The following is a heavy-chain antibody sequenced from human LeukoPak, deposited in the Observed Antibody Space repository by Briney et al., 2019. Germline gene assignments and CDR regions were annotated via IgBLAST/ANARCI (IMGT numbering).Heavy chain of an antibody. D-gene: IGHD6-13*01. CDR2: ISAGASIT. V-gene: IGHV3-23*01. CDR3: ATGIAGCSSAHVAVGTEY. J-gene: IGHJ4*02. CDR1: GFSFSSYA. Sequence: GGSLRLSCAASGFSFSSYAMSWVRQAPGKGLEWVSGISAGASITSYAVSVKGRFTISRDNSKNAVYLQMSSLRADDTAIYHCATGIAGCSSAHVAVGTEYWGQGTLVTVSS.